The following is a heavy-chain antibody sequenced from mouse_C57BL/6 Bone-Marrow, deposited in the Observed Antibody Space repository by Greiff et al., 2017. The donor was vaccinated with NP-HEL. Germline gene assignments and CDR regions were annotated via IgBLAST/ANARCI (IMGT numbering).Heavy chain of an antibody. CDR2: ICRGGST. J-gene: IGHJ3*01. CDR3: AKKGDPPY. CDR1: GFSLTSYG. V-gene: IGHV2-5*01. Sequence: VQRVESGPGLVQPSQSLSITCTVSGFSLTSYGVHWVRQSPGKGLEWLGVICRGGSTDYNAAFMSRLSITKDNSKSQVFMKMSSLQAEDTAIYYCAKKGDPPYWGQGTLVTVSA.